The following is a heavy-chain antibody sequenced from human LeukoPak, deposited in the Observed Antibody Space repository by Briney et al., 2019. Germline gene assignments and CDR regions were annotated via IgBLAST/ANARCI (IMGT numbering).Heavy chain of an antibody. CDR3: AREDYGDGFDY. D-gene: IGHD4-17*01. CDR2: TYYSAST. J-gene: IGHJ4*02. V-gene: IGHV4-59*01. Sequence: SETLSLTCTVSGGSISSYYWSWIRQPPGKGLEWIGYTYYSASTNYNPSLRSRVTISVDTSKNQFSLKLSSVTAADTAVYYCAREDYGDGFDYWGQGTLVTVSS. CDR1: GGSISSYY.